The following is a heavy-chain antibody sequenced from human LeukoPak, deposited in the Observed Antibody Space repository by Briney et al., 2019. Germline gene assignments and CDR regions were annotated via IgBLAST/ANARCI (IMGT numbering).Heavy chain of an antibody. CDR1: GGSISSYY. D-gene: IGHD4-17*01. V-gene: IGHV4-59*12. CDR2: IYYSGST. J-gene: IGHJ3*02. CDR3: ARVSDYGDWDGPRAFDI. Sequence: SETLSLTCTVSGGSISSYYWSWIRQPPGKGLEWIGYIYYSGSTNYNPSLKSRVTMSVDTSKNQFSLKLSSVTAADTAVYYCARVSDYGDWDGPRAFDIWGQGTMVTVSS.